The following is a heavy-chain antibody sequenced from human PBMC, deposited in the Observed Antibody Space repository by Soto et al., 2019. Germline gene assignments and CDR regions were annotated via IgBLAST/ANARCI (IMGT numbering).Heavy chain of an antibody. D-gene: IGHD1-26*01. CDR1: GYRFETYA. CDR3: ARGHGAIPGALDV. J-gene: IGHJ6*02. Sequence: QVQLVQSGAEVKKPGASVKVSCKASGYRFETYAMTWVRQAPGQGLEWLGWISAYSVDTYAAQKFQDRLSMTKDTSTGTAYMELRSLTSADTAVYYCARGHGAIPGALDVLGQGTTVTFSS. V-gene: IGHV1-18*01. CDR2: ISAYSVDT.